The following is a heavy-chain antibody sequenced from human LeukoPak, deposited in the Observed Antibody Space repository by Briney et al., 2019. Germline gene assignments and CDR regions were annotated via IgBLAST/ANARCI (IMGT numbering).Heavy chain of an antibody. Sequence: PGGSLRLSCAASGFNFSSYFMSWIRQAPGKGLEWVANIGQDGSKENYMDSVKGRFTISRDNALNSLYLQMSNLRAEDTAVYYCARDSPFGSFWGQGSLVTVSS. CDR1: GFNFSSYF. V-gene: IGHV3-7*01. D-gene: IGHD3-10*01. J-gene: IGHJ4*02. CDR2: IGQDGSKE. CDR3: ARDSPFGSF.